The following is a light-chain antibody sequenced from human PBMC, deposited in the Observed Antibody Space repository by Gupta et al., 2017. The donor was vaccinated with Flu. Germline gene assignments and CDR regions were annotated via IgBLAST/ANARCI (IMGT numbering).Light chain of an antibody. CDR2: AAS. V-gene: IGKV1-12*01. J-gene: IGKJ3*01. CDR1: QDINIW. CDR3: LQAENLPLT. Sequence: DIQMTQSPSFVSASVGDTVTVTCRASQDINIWLGWYQQRPGKAPKLLIYAASSWLGGVPSRFNGSGSGTDFSLTITSLQPEDFATYYCLQAENLPLTFGHGTKVEIK.